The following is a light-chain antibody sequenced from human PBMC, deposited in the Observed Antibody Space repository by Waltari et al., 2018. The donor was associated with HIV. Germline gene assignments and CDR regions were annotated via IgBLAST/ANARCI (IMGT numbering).Light chain of an antibody. J-gene: IGKJ4*01. V-gene: IGKV4-1*01. CDR2: WAS. CDR3: QQYFTVRPT. Sequence: ILMTQSPESLTVSLGARATINCRASRTVLSESDNQNYLAWYQQKPGQPPNVLIDWASTRQSGVPNRFSASGSGTNFSLTISSLQAEDVALYYCQQYFTVRPTFGGGTKVEI. CDR1: RTVLSESDNQNY.